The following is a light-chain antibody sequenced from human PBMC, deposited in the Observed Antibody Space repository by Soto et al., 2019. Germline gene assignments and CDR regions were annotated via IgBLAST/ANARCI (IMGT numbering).Light chain of an antibody. CDR1: QSLLHSGAYNS. J-gene: IGKJ1*01. V-gene: IGKV2-28*01. CDR2: LGS. CDR3: MQALLTPWT. Sequence: DIVMTQSPLSLAVTPGEPASISCRSSQSLLHSGAYNSLDWYLQKPGQSPQLLIYLGSNRASGVPDRFSGGGAGTDCTLNISRVEADDVGVYYCMQALLTPWTFGQGTKVEIK.